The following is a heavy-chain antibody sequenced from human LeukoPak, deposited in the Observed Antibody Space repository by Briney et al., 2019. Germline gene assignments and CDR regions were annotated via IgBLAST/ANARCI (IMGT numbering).Heavy chain of an antibody. J-gene: IGHJ5*02. CDR2: VTASGRTT. V-gene: IGHV3-23*01. CDR3: AKAAYGDYVNWFDP. CDR1: GFSFADYA. D-gene: IGHD4-17*01. Sequence: GGSLRLSCATSGFSFADYAMSWVRQAPGKGLEWLSGVTASGRTTFYADSVKGRFTISRDNSKNTLYLQMNSLRAEDTALYYCAKAAYGDYVNWFDPWGQGTLVTVSS.